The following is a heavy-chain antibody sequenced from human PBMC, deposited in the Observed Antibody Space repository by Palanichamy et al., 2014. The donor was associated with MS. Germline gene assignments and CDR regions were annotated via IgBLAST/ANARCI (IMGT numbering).Heavy chain of an antibody. CDR2: INKDGSEK. D-gene: IGHD5-24*01. V-gene: IGHV3-7*03. CDR1: GFTFRDYW. J-gene: IGHJ4*02. CDR3: ARDNSGDGWYY. Sequence: EVQLVESGGGLVQPGGSLRLSCVVSGFTFRDYWMSWVRQAPGKGLEWVANINKDGSEKHYVDSVRGRFTISRDNAKNSLYLQMSSLRVEDTAVYYCARDNSGDGWYYWGQGTPVPVSS.